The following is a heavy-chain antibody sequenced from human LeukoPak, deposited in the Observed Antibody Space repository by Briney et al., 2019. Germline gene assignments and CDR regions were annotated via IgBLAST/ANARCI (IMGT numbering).Heavy chain of an antibody. CDR2: INHSGGT. D-gene: IGHD1-14*01. CDR3: ATNVPGTTYFDP. CDR1: GDSFSGYY. J-gene: IGHJ4*02. V-gene: IGHV4-34*01. Sequence: SETLSLTCAVYGDSFSGYYWTWIRQPPGKGLEWIGEINHSGGTNYNPSLKSRVTISVDTSKNQFSLNLTSVTAADMAAYYCATNVPGTTYFDPWGQGTLVTVSS.